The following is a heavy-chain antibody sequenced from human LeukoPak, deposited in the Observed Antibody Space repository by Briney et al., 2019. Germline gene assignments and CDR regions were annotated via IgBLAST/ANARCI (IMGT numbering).Heavy chain of an antibody. CDR1: GGSISSYY. J-gene: IGHJ4*02. CDR3: ARHDDLGIHLSFDY. D-gene: IGHD5-18*01. CDR2: IYYSGST. V-gene: IGHV4-59*08. Sequence: PSETLSLTRTVSGGSISSYYWSWIGQPPGKGLEWIGYIYYSGSTNYNPSLKSRVTISVDTSKNQFSLNLSSVTAADTAVYYCARHDDLGIHLSFDYWGQGTLVTVSS.